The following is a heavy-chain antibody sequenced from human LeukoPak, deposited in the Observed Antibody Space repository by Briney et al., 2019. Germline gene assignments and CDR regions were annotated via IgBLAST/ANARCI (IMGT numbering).Heavy chain of an antibody. CDR2: INPSGGST. Sequence: ASVKVSCKASGYTFTSYYMHWVRQAPGQGLEWMGIINPSGGSTSYAQKFQGRVTMTRDTSTSTVYMELSSLRSEDTAVYYCARSGIPLRPEHWFDPWGQGTLVTVSS. D-gene: IGHD2-2*02. CDR1: GYTFTSYY. J-gene: IGHJ5*02. V-gene: IGHV1-46*01. CDR3: ARSGIPLRPEHWFDP.